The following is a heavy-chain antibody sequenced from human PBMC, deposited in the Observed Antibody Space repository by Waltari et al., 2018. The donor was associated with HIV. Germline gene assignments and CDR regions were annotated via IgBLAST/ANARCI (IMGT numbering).Heavy chain of an antibody. J-gene: IGHJ4*02. V-gene: IGHV4-39*01. D-gene: IGHD4-17*01. Sequence: QLQLQESGPGLVKPSETLSLTCTVSGGSIRSSSHFWGRIRQPPGKGLEWIGSFFYYSGYTYYNPSLKSRVTISVDTSKNQFSLKVSSVTAADTAVYYCARLPNYGDYVDYWGQGTLVTVSS. CDR2: FFYYSGYT. CDR3: ARLPNYGDYVDY. CDR1: GGSIRSSSHF.